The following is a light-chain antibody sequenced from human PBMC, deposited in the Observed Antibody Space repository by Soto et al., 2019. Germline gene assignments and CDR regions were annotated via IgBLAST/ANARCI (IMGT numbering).Light chain of an antibody. CDR1: QSISSW. J-gene: IGKJ2*01. Sequence: DTQMTQSPSTLSASVGDRVTITCRASQSISSWLAWYQQKPGKAPKLLIYDASSLVSGVPSRFSGRGSGTEFTLTISSLQPDDFATYYCQQYNIYFYTFGQGTKLEIK. CDR3: QQYNIYFYT. V-gene: IGKV1-5*01. CDR2: DAS.